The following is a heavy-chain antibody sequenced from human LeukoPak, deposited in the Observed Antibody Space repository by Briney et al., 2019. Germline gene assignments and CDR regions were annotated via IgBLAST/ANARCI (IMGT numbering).Heavy chain of an antibody. CDR2: ISYDGSNK. CDR3: AKDGRGITIFGVVITYFDY. CDR1: GFTFSSYA. Sequence: PGRSLRLSCAASGFTFSSYAMHWVRQAPGKGLEWVAVISYDGSNKYYADSVKGRFTISRDNSKNTLYLQMNSLRAEDTAVYYCAKDGRGITIFGVVITYFDYWGQGTLVTVSS. J-gene: IGHJ4*02. V-gene: IGHV3-30-3*01. D-gene: IGHD3-3*01.